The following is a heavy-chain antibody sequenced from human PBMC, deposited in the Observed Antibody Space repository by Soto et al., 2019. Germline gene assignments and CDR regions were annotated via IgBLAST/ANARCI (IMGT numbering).Heavy chain of an antibody. CDR3: ARYNSYAIDY. V-gene: IGHV4-59*01. CDR2: IHYSGTT. D-gene: IGHD2-8*01. Sequence: SETLSLTCSVSGTSISSYYWSWIRQPPGKGLEWIANIHYSGTTNYNPSLASRVTLSVDTSKNQFSLKMTSVTAADRAMYFCARYNSYAIDYWGRGTLVTVSS. J-gene: IGHJ4*02. CDR1: GTSISSYY.